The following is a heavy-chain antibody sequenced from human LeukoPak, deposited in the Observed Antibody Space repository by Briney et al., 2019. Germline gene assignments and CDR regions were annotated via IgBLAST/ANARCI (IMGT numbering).Heavy chain of an antibody. Sequence: GGSLRLSCAASGFTFSSYSMNWVRQAPGKGLEWISGISGSGGSTYYADSVKGRFTISRDNSKNTLYLQMNSLRAEDTAVYYYATSRGVGATSTPPFDYWGLGTLVTVSS. J-gene: IGHJ4*02. CDR3: ATSRGVGATSTPPFDY. V-gene: IGHV3-23*01. CDR2: ISGSGGST. CDR1: GFTFSSYS. D-gene: IGHD1-26*01.